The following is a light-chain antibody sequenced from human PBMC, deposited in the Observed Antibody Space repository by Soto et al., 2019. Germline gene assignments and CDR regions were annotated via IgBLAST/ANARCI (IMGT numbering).Light chain of an antibody. J-gene: IGKJ5*01. Sequence: DIQMTQSPSFVSASVGDRVTITCRASQGISRWLAWYQQRPGKAPELLIYGASNLQSGVPSRFIGSGSGTDFTLTIISLQPEYFETYYVQQANSFPLTFGQGTRLEIK. CDR3: QQANSFPLT. CDR1: QGISRW. V-gene: IGKV1-12*01. CDR2: GAS.